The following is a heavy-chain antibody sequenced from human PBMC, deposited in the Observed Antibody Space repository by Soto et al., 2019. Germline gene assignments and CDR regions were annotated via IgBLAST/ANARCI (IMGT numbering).Heavy chain of an antibody. CDR2: IYYSGST. D-gene: IGHD1-7*01. J-gene: IGHJ4*02. CDR3: ARSPVENWNYAGSFDY. CDR1: GGSISSGDYY. Sequence: QVQLQESGPGLVKPSQTLSLTCTVSGGSISSGDYYWSWIRQPPGKGLEWIGYIYYSGSTYYNPSLKSRVTISVDTSKNQFSLKLSSVTAADTAVYYCARSPVENWNYAGSFDYWGQGTLVTVSS. V-gene: IGHV4-30-4*01.